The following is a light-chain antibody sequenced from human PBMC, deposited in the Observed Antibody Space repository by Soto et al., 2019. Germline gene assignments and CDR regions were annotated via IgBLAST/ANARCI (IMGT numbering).Light chain of an antibody. V-gene: IGKV3D-15*01. CDR3: QQYNNWPAIT. Sequence: EIVMPQSPATLSVSPGERATLSCRASQSVRSNLAWYQQRPGQAPRLLIYGTSTRATGIPARFSGSGSGTEFTLSISSLQSEDFAVYYCQQYNNWPAITFGQGTRLEI. CDR1: QSVRSN. CDR2: GTS. J-gene: IGKJ5*01.